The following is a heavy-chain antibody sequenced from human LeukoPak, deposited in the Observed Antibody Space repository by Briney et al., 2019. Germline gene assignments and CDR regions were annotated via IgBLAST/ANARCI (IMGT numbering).Heavy chain of an antibody. Sequence: PGGSLRLSCAASGFTFRSYAMSWVRQAPGKGLECVSGINWNGGSTNYADSVKGRFTISRDNARNSLYLKMNSLRAADTAIYYCARVGQQLVPTDYFDYWGQGTLVTVSS. CDR2: INWNGGST. CDR1: GFTFRSYA. J-gene: IGHJ4*02. V-gene: IGHV3-20*04. CDR3: ARVGQQLVPTDYFDY. D-gene: IGHD6-13*01.